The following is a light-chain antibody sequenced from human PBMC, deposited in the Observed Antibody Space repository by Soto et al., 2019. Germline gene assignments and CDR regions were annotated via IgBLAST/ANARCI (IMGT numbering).Light chain of an antibody. J-gene: IGLJ3*02. Sequence: QSVLTQPPSMSAAPGQTVTISCSGSAFNIGNNYVSWYQQVPGTAPKLLIYDNNKRPSGIPDRFTGSKSVTSATLDITGLQTGDEADYYSETWDFSLNTVVFGGGTKLTVL. CDR3: ETWDFSLNTVV. V-gene: IGLV1-51*01. CDR2: DNN. CDR1: AFNIGNNY.